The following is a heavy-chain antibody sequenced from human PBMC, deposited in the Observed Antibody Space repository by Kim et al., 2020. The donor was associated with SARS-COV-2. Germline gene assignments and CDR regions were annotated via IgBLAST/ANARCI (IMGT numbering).Heavy chain of an antibody. CDR2: IKSKTDGGTT. CDR1: GFTFSNAW. V-gene: IGHV3-15*01. CDR3: TKPGGYYDFWSGYYRFDY. D-gene: IGHD3-3*01. J-gene: IGHJ4*02. Sequence: GGSLRLSCAASGFTFSNAWMSWVRQAPGKGLEWVGRIKSKTDGGTTDYAAPVKGRFTISRDDSKNTLYLQMNSLKTEDTAVYYCTKPGGYYDFWSGYYRFDYWGQGTLVTVSS.